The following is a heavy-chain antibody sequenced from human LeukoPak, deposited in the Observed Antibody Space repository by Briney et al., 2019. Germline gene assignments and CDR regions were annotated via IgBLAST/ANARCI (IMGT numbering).Heavy chain of an antibody. J-gene: IGHJ3*02. Sequence: PGGSLRLSCAASGFRFSGYWMHWVRQVPGKGLVWVSRINSDGINTNYADSVKGRFTISRDNAKNSLYLQMNSLRAEDTAVYYCARDGVVGATTHDAFDIWGQGTMVTVSS. D-gene: IGHD1-26*01. CDR3: ARDGVVGATTHDAFDI. CDR2: INSDGINT. V-gene: IGHV3-74*01. CDR1: GFRFSGYW.